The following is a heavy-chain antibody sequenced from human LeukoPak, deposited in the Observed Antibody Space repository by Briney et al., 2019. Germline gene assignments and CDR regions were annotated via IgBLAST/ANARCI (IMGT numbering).Heavy chain of an antibody. D-gene: IGHD3-22*01. CDR3: ARGSYYDQTSDAFDI. CDR2: IFYGGSA. Sequence: SETLSLTCTVSGASISSYYWSWVRQPPGKGLEWIGYIFYGGSANYNPSLKSRVTISIDTSKNQFSLKLSSVTAADTAVYYCARGSYYDQTSDAFDIWGQGTMVTVSS. CDR1: GASISSYY. V-gene: IGHV4-59*12. J-gene: IGHJ3*02.